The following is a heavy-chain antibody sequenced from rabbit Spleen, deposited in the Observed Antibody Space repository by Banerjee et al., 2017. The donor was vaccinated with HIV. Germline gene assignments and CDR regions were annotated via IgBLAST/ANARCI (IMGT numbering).Heavy chain of an antibody. CDR1: GFSFSDRDV. Sequence: QEQLEESGGGLVKPEGSLTLTCKASGFSFSDRDVMCWVRQAPGKWLEWIDSIDSGSSGFASAASWAKVRFTNSKSSSTTVTMQMTTLAAADTAFYSRARDTSSSVSTYGMDLWGQGTLVTVS. CDR2: IDSGSSGFA. J-gene: IGHJ6*01. CDR3: ARDTSSSVSTYGMDL. D-gene: IGHD1-1*01. V-gene: IGHV1S45*01.